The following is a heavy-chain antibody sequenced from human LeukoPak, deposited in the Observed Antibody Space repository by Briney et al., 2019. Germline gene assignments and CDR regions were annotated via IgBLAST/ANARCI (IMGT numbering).Heavy chain of an antibody. V-gene: IGHV1-2*02. D-gene: IGHD6-13*01. J-gene: IGHJ6*03. CDR2: INPNSGGT. Sequence: ASVKVSCKASGYTFTGYYMHWVRQAPGQGLEWMGWINPNSGGTNYAQKFQGRVTMTRDTSISTAYMELSRLRSDNTAVYYCATTYPYTSSFMDVWGKGTTVTVSS. CDR3: ATTYPYTSSFMDV. CDR1: GYTFTGYY.